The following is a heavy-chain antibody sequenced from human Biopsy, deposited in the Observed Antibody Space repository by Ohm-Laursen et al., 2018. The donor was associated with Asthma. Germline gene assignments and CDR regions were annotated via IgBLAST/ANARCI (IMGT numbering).Heavy chain of an antibody. CDR3: ARVWQLATLDY. CDR1: GFSFSDYY. CDR2: ISSSGSTT. V-gene: IGHV3-11*04. J-gene: IGHJ4*02. D-gene: IGHD6-13*01. Sequence: SLRLSCAASGFSFSDYYMTWMRQAPGKGLEWVSSISSSGSTTYPAESVKGRFTISRDNAKNSLYLQMNSLRAEDTAVYYCARVWQLATLDYWGQGTLVTVSS.